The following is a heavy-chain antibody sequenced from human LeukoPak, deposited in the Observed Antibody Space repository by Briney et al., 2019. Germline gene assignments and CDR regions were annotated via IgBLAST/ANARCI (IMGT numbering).Heavy chain of an antibody. V-gene: IGHV4-39*01. J-gene: IGHJ4*02. D-gene: IGHD6-19*01. CDR3: ARRDSGSGWFDY. Sequence: PSETLSLTCTVSAGSISSSSYYWGWIRQPPGKGLEWIGSIYYSGSTYYNPSLKSRVTISVDTSKNQFSLKLSSVTAADTAVYYCARRDSGSGWFDYWGQGTLVTVSS. CDR2: IYYSGST. CDR1: AGSISSSSYY.